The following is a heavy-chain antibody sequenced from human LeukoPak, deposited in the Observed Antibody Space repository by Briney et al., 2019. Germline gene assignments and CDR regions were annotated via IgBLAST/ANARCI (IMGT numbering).Heavy chain of an antibody. CDR2: INPSGGNT. CDR1: GYTFTSYY. D-gene: IGHD5-24*01. J-gene: IGHJ4*02. CDR3: ARDEMDSLDY. Sequence: ASVKVSCKASGYTFTSYYLHWVRQAPEQGLEWMGIINPSGGNTNYAQKFQDRVTMTRDTSTSTVYMQLSSLRSEDTAVYYCARDEMDSLDYWGQGTLVTVSS. V-gene: IGHV1-46*01.